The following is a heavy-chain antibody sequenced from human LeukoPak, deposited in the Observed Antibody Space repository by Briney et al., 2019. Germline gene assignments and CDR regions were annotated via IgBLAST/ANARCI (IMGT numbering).Heavy chain of an antibody. CDR1: GGSFSGYY. J-gene: IGHJ4*02. Sequence: PSETLSLTCAVYGGSFSGYYWSWIRQPPGKGLEWIGEINHSGSTNYNPSLKSRVTISVDTSKNQFSLKLSPVTAADTAVYYCAFRSDYYDSSGYQTNDYWGQGTLVTVSS. CDR3: AFRSDYYDSSGYQTNDY. D-gene: IGHD3-22*01. V-gene: IGHV4-34*01. CDR2: INHSGST.